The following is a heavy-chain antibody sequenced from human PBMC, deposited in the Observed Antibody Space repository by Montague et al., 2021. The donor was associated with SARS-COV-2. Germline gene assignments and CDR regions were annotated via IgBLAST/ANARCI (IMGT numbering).Heavy chain of an antibody. CDR2: IFYTGST. CDR1: SASITSSSYY. CDR3: ARPTSAWYDYFED. Sequence: SETLSLTCTVSSASITSSSYYWGWIRQPPGKGPEWIGTIFYTGSTYYNPSLKSRVTMSVDTSRNQFSLKLSSVTTADTAIYYCARPTSAWYDYFEDWGQGTLVTVSS. J-gene: IGHJ4*02. D-gene: IGHD6-19*01. V-gene: IGHV4-39*01.